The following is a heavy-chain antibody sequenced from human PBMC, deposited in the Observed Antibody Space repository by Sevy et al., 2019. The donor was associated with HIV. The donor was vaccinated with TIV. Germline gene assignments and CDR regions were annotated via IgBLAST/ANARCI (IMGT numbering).Heavy chain of an antibody. Sequence: GESLKISCAASGFTFSSYWMSWVRQAPGKGLEWVANIKQDGSEKYYVDSVKGRFTISRDNAKNSLYLQMNSLRAEDTAVYYCARRWDTMVRGVICYYFDYWGQGTLVTVSS. D-gene: IGHD3-10*01. CDR2: IKQDGSEK. CDR1: GFTFSSYW. V-gene: IGHV3-7*01. CDR3: ARRWDTMVRGVICYYFDY. J-gene: IGHJ4*02.